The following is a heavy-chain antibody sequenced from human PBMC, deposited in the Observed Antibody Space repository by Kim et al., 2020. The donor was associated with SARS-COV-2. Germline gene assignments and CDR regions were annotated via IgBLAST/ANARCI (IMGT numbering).Heavy chain of an antibody. CDR2: INPNSGGT. V-gene: IGHV1-2*06. CDR1: GYTFTGYY. D-gene: IGHD3-9*01. J-gene: IGHJ4*02. Sequence: ASVKVSCKASGYTFTGYYMHWVRQAPGQGLEWMGRINPNSGGTNYAQKFQGRVTMTRDTSISTAYMELSRLRSDDTAVYYCARLPYYDILTGQHTFDYWGQGTLVTVSS. CDR3: ARLPYYDILTGQHTFDY.